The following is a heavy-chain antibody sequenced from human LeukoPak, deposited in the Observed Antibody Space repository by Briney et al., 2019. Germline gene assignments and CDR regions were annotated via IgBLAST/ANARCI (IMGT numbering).Heavy chain of an antibody. J-gene: IGHJ5*02. CDR2: IYYSGST. D-gene: IGHD2-2*01. CDR3: ARGPYCSSTSCYGWFDP. V-gene: IGHV4-39*07. CDR1: GGSISSSTYY. Sequence: SETLSLTCTVSGGSISSSTYYWGWIRQPPGKGLEWIGSIYYSGSTYYNPSLKSRVTISVDTSKNQFSLKLSPVTAADTAVYYCARGPYCSSTSCYGWFDPWGQGTLVTVSS.